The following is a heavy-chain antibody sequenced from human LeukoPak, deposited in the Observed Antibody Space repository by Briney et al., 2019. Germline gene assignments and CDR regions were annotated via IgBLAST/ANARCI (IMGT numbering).Heavy chain of an antibody. CDR2: IYYSGST. D-gene: IGHD3-3*01. J-gene: IGHJ4*02. V-gene: IGHV4-39*01. Sequence: SETLSLTCTVSGGSISSSSYYWGWIRQPRGKGLEWIGSIYYSGSTYYNPSLKSRVTISVDTSKNQFSPKLSSVTAADTAVYYCASTRDYDFWSGYSDYWGQGTLVTVSS. CDR3: ASTRDYDFWSGYSDY. CDR1: GGSISSSSYY.